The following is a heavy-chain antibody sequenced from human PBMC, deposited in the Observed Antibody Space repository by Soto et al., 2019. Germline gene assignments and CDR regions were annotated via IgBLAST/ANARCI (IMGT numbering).Heavy chain of an antibody. D-gene: IGHD3-22*01. Sequence: ADTLSLICTYHCFSISDYYWGWIRQSPGKGLEWIGYIYYTGTTKYNPSLKSRVTISVDSSKNQFSLKLDSVTAADTAVYYCARLGGYYQAFDSWGQG. J-gene: IGHJ4*02. CDR1: CFSISDYY. V-gene: IGHV4-59*08. CDR3: ARLGGYYQAFDS. CDR2: IYYTGTT.